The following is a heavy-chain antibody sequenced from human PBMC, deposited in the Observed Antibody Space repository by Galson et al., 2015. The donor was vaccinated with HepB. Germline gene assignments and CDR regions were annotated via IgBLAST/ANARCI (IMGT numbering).Heavy chain of an antibody. CDR2: VSYDGGKK. Sequence: SLRLSCAASGFGSRHYGIHWVRQAPGKGLEWVAAVSYDGGKKSYADSVKGRFTIARDNSKATLYLQMNSLRIEDTAVYYCAKDERAFSYGASFDSWGQGTLVSVPS. D-gene: IGHD5-18*01. V-gene: IGHV3-30*18. J-gene: IGHJ4*02. CDR3: AKDERAFSYGASFDS. CDR1: GFGSRHYG.